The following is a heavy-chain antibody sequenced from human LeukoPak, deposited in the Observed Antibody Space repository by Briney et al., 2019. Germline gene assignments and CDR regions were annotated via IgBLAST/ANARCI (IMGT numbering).Heavy chain of an antibody. V-gene: IGHV4-59*08. Sequence: SETLSLTCTVSGGSISSYYWSWIRQPPGKGLEWIGYIYYSGSTNYNPSLKSRVTISVDTSKNQFSLKLSSVTAADTAVYYCARSDGGRSDHWGQGTLVTVSS. CDR1: GGSISSYY. D-gene: IGHD1-26*01. CDR3: ARSDGGRSDH. CDR2: IYYSGST. J-gene: IGHJ4*02.